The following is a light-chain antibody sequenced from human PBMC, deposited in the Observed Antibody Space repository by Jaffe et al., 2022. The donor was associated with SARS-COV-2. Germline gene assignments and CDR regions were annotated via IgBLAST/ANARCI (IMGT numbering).Light chain of an antibody. V-gene: IGKV3-11*01. Sequence: EIVLTQSPATLSLSPGERATLSCRASQSVSSYLAWYQQKPGQAPRLLIYDASNKAPGIPARFSGSGSGTDFTLTISSLEPADFALYYCQQRGNWPRTFGQGTKVEIK. CDR3: QQRGNWPRT. J-gene: IGKJ1*01. CDR2: DAS. CDR1: QSVSSY.